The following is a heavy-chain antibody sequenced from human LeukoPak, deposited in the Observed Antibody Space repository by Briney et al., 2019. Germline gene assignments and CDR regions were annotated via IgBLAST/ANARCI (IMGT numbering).Heavy chain of an antibody. Sequence: QAGGSLRLSCAASGFTFSSYSMNWVRQAPGKGLEWVSYISSSSSTIYYADSVKGRFTISRDNSKNTLYLQMNSLRAEDTAVYYCANFQKYFSSTSCKGYYYYYMDVWGKGTTVTVSS. D-gene: IGHD2-2*01. V-gene: IGHV3-48*01. CDR2: ISSSSSTI. CDR1: GFTFSSYS. J-gene: IGHJ6*03. CDR3: ANFQKYFSSTSCKGYYYYYMDV.